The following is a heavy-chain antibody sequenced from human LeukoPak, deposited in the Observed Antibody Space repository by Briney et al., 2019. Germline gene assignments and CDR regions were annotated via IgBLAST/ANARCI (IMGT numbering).Heavy chain of an antibody. CDR3: ATVYGASSGFPAAY. J-gene: IGHJ4*02. CDR2: IYYSGST. D-gene: IGHD6-19*01. Sequence: SETLSLTCTVSGGSISSYYWSWIRQPPGKGLEWIGYIYYSGSTTYNPSLKNRVTISVDPSKNQFSLKLSSVPAADPAVYYCATVYGASSGFPAAYWGLGTLVTVSS. V-gene: IGHV4-59*01. CDR1: GGSISSYY.